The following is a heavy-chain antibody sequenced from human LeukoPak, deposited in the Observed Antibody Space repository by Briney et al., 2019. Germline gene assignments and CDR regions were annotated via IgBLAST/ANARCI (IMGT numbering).Heavy chain of an antibody. CDR3: ARDYSLDYYGSGSYDY. CDR1: GFTFSSYS. CDR2: ISSSSSYI. J-gene: IGHJ4*02. Sequence: GGSLRLSCAASGFTFSSYSMNWVRLAPGKGLEWVSSISSSSSYIYYADSVKGRFTISRDNAKNSLYLQMNSLRAEDTAVYYCARDYSLDYYGSGSYDYWGQGTLVTVSS. D-gene: IGHD3-10*01. V-gene: IGHV3-21*01.